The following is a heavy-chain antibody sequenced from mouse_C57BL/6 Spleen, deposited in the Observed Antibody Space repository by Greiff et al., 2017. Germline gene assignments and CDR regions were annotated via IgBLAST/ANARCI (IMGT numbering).Heavy chain of an antibody. Sequence: VQLQQSGPELVKPGASVKISCKASGYTFTDYYMNWVKQSHGKSLEWIGDINPNNGGTSYNQKFKGKATLTVDKSSSTAYMELRSLTSEDSAVYYCASGSAGGYWGQGTTLTVSS. D-gene: IGHD6-1*01. J-gene: IGHJ2*01. CDR1: GYTFTDYY. V-gene: IGHV1-26*01. CDR3: ASGSAGGY. CDR2: INPNNGGT.